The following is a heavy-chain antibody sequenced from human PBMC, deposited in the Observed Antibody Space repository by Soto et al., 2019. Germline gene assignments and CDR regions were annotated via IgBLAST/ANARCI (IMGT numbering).Heavy chain of an antibody. Sequence: QVQLVESGGGVVQPGRSLRLSCAASGFTFSSYAMHCVRQAPGKGLEWVAVISYDGSNKYYADSVKGRFTISRDNSKNTLYLQMNSLRAEDTAVYYCASESSSWYYFDYWGQGTLVTVSS. CDR2: ISYDGSNK. J-gene: IGHJ4*02. CDR3: ASESSSWYYFDY. D-gene: IGHD6-13*01. CDR1: GFTFSSYA. V-gene: IGHV3-30-3*01.